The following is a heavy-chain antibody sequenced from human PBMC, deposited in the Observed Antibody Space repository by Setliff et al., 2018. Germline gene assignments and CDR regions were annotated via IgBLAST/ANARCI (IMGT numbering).Heavy chain of an antibody. Sequence: SETLSLTCTVSNGSLNRNGYYWAWVRQPPGKGLEWIASVYHRGTTYYNPSLKSRVTTSVDTSKNQFSLKLISVTAADTAVYYCARGPGAATGEGFDIWGQGTMVTVSS. V-gene: IGHV4-39*01. D-gene: IGHD7-27*01. CDR2: VYHRGTT. CDR3: ARGPGAATGEGFDI. J-gene: IGHJ3*02. CDR1: NGSLNRNGYY.